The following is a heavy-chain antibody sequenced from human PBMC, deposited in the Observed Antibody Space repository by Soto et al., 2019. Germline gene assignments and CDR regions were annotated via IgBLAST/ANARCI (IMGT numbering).Heavy chain of an antibody. Sequence: LRLSCATSGFTFSNFDMHLVRQVPGKGLEWASAIGAARDPYYLGSVQGRFTISRENAKNSVYLQMNDLRAGDSAVYYCARSYTGRLPRRADYYYAMDVWVQGTTVTVSS. CDR1: GFTFSNFD. CDR3: ARSYTGRLPRRADYYYAMDV. J-gene: IGHJ6*02. V-gene: IGHV3-13*05. D-gene: IGHD2-2*02. CDR2: IGAARDP.